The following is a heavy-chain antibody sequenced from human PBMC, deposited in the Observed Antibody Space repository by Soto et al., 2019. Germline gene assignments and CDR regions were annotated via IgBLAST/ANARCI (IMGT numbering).Heavy chain of an antibody. CDR3: ARRWGRTFDY. Sequence: SETLSLTCTVSGGSISGYYWSWIRQPPGKGLEWIGFIYYSGSTNYNPSLKSRVTISVDTSKNQFSLKLSSVTAADTAVYYCARRWGRTFDYWGQGTLVTVSS. D-gene: IGHD7-27*01. J-gene: IGHJ4*02. V-gene: IGHV4-59*08. CDR1: GGSISGYY. CDR2: IYYSGST.